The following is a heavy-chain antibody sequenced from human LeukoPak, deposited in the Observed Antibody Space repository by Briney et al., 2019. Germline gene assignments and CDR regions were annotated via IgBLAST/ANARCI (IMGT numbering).Heavy chain of an antibody. CDR3: AKSRSSSSTSCYNY. CDR1: GFPFSSYA. Sequence: PGGSLRLSCAASGFPFSSYAMNWVRQAPGKGLEWVSAISGSGASTYYADSVKDRFTLSRDDSKNTLYLQMNSLRAEDTAVYYCAKSRSSSSTSCYNYWGQGTLGTVSS. CDR2: ISGSGAST. J-gene: IGHJ4*02. D-gene: IGHD2-2*02. V-gene: IGHV3-23*01.